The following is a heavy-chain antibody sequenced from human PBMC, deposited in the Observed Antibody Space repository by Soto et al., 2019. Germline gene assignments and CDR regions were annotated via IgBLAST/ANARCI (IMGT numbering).Heavy chain of an antibody. V-gene: IGHV4-61*01. Sequence: SETLSLTCTVSGGSVSSGSYYWSWIRQPPGKGLEWIGYIYYSGSTNCNPSLKSRVTISVDTSKNQFSLKLSSVTAADTAVYYCARWGGPAELLRYYYYGMDVWGQGTTVTVSS. CDR2: IYYSGST. D-gene: IGHD1-26*01. J-gene: IGHJ6*02. CDR3: ARWGGPAELLRYYYYGMDV. CDR1: GGSVSSGSYY.